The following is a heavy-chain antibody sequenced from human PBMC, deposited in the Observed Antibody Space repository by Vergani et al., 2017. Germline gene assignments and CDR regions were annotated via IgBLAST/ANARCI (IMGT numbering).Heavy chain of an antibody. D-gene: IGHD3-9*01. V-gene: IGHV4-34*01. J-gene: IGHJ4*02. CDR3: ARGIRQRESRVRYFDWLAVLFDY. Sequence: QVQLQQWGAGLLKPSETLSLTCAVYGGSFSGYYWSWIRQPPGKGLEWIGEINHSGSTNYNPSLKSRVTISVDTSKNQFSLKLSSVTDADTAVYYCARGIRQRESRVRYFDWLAVLFDYWGQGTLVTVSS. CDR2: INHSGST. CDR1: GGSFSGYY.